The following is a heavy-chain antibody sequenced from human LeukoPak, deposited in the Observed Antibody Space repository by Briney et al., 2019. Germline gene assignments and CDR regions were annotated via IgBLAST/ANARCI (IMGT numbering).Heavy chain of an antibody. CDR2: IRNDGSNN. CDR1: GFTFNSYD. Sequence: GGSLRLSCAASGFTFNSYDMHWVRQAPGKGLEWVAFIRNDGSNNYYADSVKGRFTISRDNSKNTLYMQMNSLRVEDTAVYYCAKSGSILNWFDSWGQGTLVTVSS. CDR3: AKSGSILNWFDS. D-gene: IGHD2/OR15-2a*01. V-gene: IGHV3-30*02. J-gene: IGHJ5*01.